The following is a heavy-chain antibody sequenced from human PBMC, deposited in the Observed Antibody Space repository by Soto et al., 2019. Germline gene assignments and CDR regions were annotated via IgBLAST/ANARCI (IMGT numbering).Heavy chain of an antibody. CDR1: GGTFSSYA. CDR3: ARGGIPGYSYGPDY. V-gene: IGHV1-69*13. J-gene: IGHJ4*02. Sequence: VASVKVSCKASGGTFSSYAISWVRQAPGQGLEWMGGIIPIFGTANYAQKFQGRVTITADESTSTAYMELSSLRSEDTAVYYCARGGIPGYSYGPDYWGQGTLVTVSS. D-gene: IGHD5-18*01. CDR2: IIPIFGTA.